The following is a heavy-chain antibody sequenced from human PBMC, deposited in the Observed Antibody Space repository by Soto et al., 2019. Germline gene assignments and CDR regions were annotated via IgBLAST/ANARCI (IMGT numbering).Heavy chain of an antibody. D-gene: IGHD3-22*01. Sequence: QVQLVQSGTEVKKPGSSVTVSCKASGGPYSKYSISWVRQAPGQGLEWMGRIIPIFDMANYAQKFQGRVTITADKSTSTVYMDRSSLRSEDTAVYYCAKSLLGDHYDSDGLDSWGQGTLVSVSS. V-gene: IGHV1-69*02. CDR3: AKSLLGDHYDSDGLDS. CDR1: GGPYSKYS. CDR2: IIPIFDMA. J-gene: IGHJ4*02.